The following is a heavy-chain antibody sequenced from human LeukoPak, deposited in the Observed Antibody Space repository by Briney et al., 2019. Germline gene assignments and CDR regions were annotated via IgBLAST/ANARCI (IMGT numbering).Heavy chain of an antibody. CDR1: GFTFSNYA. CDR3: ARDPQAYYFDY. J-gene: IGHJ4*02. CDR2: IDGYADNT. Sequence: PGGSLRLSCAASGFTFSNYAMTWVRQAPGQGLEWVSAIDGYADNTYYADSVKGRFTISRDNAKNSLYLQMNSLRAEDTAVYYCARDPQAYYFDYWGQGTLVTVSS. V-gene: IGHV3-23*01.